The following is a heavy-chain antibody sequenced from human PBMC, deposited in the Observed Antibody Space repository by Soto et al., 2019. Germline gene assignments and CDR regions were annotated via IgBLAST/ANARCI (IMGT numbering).Heavy chain of an antibody. CDR2: IWYDGSNK. CDR1: GFTFSSYG. V-gene: IGHV3-33*01. J-gene: IGHJ6*03. CDR3: ASGLYYYYMDV. Sequence: GGSLRLSCAASGFTFSSYGMHWVRQAPNKGLEWVAVIWYDGSNKYYADSVKGRFTISRDNSKNTLYLQMNSLRAEDTAVYYCASGLYYYYMDVWGKGTTVTVSS.